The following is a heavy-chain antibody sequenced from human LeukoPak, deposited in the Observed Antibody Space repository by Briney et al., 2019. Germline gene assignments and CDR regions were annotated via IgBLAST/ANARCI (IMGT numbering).Heavy chain of an antibody. D-gene: IGHD5-12*01. Sequence: GSLRLSFAASGFPFSSYSMNWVRQAPGKGLEWVSSISTSSSYIYYADSVKGRFTISRDNSKNTLYLQMNSLRAEDTAVYYCARGPSGYHNTGGQGTLVTVSS. V-gene: IGHV3-21*01. CDR1: GFPFSSYS. J-gene: IGHJ4*02. CDR3: ARGPSGYHNT. CDR2: ISTSSSYI.